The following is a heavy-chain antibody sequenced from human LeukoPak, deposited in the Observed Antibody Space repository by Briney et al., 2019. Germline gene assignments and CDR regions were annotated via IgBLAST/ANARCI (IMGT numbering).Heavy chain of an antibody. D-gene: IGHD3-3*01. CDR2: IYYSGST. J-gene: IGHJ4*02. V-gene: IGHV4-59*08. Sequence: SETLSLTCVVYVESFSGYSWSWIRQPPGKGLEWIGYIYYSGSTNYNPSLQSRVTISVDTSKNQFSLKLSSVTAADTAVYYCARGPVFGVVTPAYWGQGTLVTVSS. CDR3: ARGPVFGVVTPAY. CDR1: VESFSGYS.